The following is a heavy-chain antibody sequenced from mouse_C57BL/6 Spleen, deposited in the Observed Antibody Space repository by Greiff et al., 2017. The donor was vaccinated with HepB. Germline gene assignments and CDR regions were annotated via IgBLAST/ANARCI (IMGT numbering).Heavy chain of an antibody. D-gene: IGHD2-4*01. CDR2: ISYDGSN. Sequence: ESGPGLVKPSQSLSLTCSVTGYSITSGYYWNWIRQFPGNKLEWMGYISYDGSNNYNPSLKNRISITRDTSKNQFFLKLNSVTTEDTATYYCARDWIYYDYDGGFAYWGQGTLVTVSA. CDR3: ARDWIYYDYDGGFAY. CDR1: GYSITSGYY. V-gene: IGHV3-6*01. J-gene: IGHJ3*01.